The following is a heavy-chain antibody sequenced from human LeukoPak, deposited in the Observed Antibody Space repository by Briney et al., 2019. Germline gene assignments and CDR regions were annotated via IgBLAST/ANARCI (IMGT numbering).Heavy chain of an antibody. Sequence: GASVKVSCKASGYTFTSYGVSWVRQAPGQGLEWMGWISAYNGNTNYAQKLQGRVTMTTDTSTSTAYMELRSLRSDDTAVYYCARDLNRDVYGDYGSSYWGQGTLVTVSS. J-gene: IGHJ4*02. V-gene: IGHV1-18*01. CDR3: ARDLNRDVYGDYGSSY. CDR1: GYTFTSYG. CDR2: ISAYNGNT. D-gene: IGHD4-17*01.